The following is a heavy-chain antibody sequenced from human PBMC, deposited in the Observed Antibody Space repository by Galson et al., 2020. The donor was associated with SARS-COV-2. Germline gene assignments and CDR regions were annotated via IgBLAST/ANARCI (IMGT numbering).Heavy chain of an antibody. V-gene: IGHV4-34*01. CDR1: GESFNGHY. CDR3: ARGQRQVNMVLMIVSSGAFYFDS. CDR2: INPNASL. Sequence: SETLSLTYAVYGESFNGHYWNWLPQPPGKDLEWIGEINPNASLHSSPSLKSTLTISADTSKNQFSLKLTSVTAADTAVYFCARGQRQVNMVLMIVSSGAFYFDSWGQGTLVTVSS. D-gene: IGHD2-8*01. J-gene: IGHJ4*02.